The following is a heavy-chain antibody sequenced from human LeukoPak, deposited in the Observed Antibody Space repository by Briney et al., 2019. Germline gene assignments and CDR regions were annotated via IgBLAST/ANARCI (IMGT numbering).Heavy chain of an antibody. CDR1: GYTFTSHG. Sequence: ASVKVSCKASGYTFTSHGINWLRQAPGQGLEWMGWVSGYNGNTDYAQKFQGRVTMTTDRSTNTVYMELRGLRSDDTAVYYCARKENWGQGTLVTVSS. CDR2: VSGYNGNT. CDR3: ARKEN. J-gene: IGHJ4*02. V-gene: IGHV1-18*01.